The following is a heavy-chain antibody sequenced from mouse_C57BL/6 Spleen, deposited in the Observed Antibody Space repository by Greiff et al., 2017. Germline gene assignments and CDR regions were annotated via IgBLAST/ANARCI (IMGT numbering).Heavy chain of an antibody. CDR3: ARHGGITTVPSYAMDY. CDR1: GFSLTSYG. V-gene: IGHV2-6-1*01. Sequence: QVTLKESGPGLVAPSQSLSITCTVSGFSLTSYGVHWVRQPPGKGLAWLVVIWSDGSTTYNSALKSRLSISKDNSKSQVFLKMNSLQTDDTAMYYGARHGGITTVPSYAMDYWGQGTSVTVSS. D-gene: IGHD1-1*01. J-gene: IGHJ4*01. CDR2: IWSDGST.